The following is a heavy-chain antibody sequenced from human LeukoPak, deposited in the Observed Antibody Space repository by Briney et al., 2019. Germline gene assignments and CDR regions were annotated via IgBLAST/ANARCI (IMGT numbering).Heavy chain of an antibody. D-gene: IGHD1-26*01. CDR3: ARLGKAFDI. CDR2: IKQDGSEK. V-gene: IGHV3-7*01. J-gene: IGHJ3*02. Sequence: GGSLRLSCAASKFTFSYYSMNWVRPAPGKGLEWVANIKQDGSEKYYVDSVKGRFTIFRDIAKNSLYLQMNSLRAEDTAVYYCARLGKAFDIWGQGTMVTVSS. CDR1: KFTFSYYS.